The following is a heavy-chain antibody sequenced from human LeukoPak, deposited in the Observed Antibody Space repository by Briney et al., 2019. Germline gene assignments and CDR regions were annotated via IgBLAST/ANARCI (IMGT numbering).Heavy chain of an antibody. CDR2: INPNSGGT. Sequence: VASVKVSCKASGYTFTAYYMHWVRQAPGQGLEWMGWINPNSGGTNYAQKFQGRVTMTRDTSISTAYMELSRLRSDDTAVYYCARDYYDSSGFAAFDIWGQGTMVTVSS. CDR1: GYTFTAYY. J-gene: IGHJ3*02. D-gene: IGHD3-22*01. V-gene: IGHV1-2*02. CDR3: ARDYYDSSGFAAFDI.